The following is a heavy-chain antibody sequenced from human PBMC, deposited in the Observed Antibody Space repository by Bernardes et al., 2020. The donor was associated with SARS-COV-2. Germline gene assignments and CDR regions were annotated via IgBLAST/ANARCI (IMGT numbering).Heavy chain of an antibody. J-gene: IGHJ4*02. D-gene: IGHD4-17*01. CDR3: AGTTVTAPFGD. Sequence: SETLSLTFVVSGDSIRSNKWWNWVRQSPGKGLEWIGEIYHSGTTKYNPSLKSRVTISVDKSKNHFSLKLTSVTAADTAVYYCAGTTVTAPFGDWGQGTLVTVSS. CDR1: GDSIRSNKW. CDR2: IYHSGTT. V-gene: IGHV4-4*02.